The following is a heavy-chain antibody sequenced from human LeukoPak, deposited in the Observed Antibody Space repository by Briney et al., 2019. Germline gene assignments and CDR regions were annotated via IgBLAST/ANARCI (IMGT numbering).Heavy chain of an antibody. D-gene: IGHD3-9*01. J-gene: IGHJ4*02. CDR2: ISGSGGST. V-gene: IGHV3-23*01. CDR3: ARSGEDYDILTGSYYFTY. Sequence: GGSLRLSCAASGFTFSSYAMSWVRQAPGKGLEWVSAISGSGGSTYYADSVKGRFTISRDNSKNTLYLQMNSLRAEDTAVYYCARSGEDYDILTGSYYFTYWGQATLVTVSS. CDR1: GFTFSSYA.